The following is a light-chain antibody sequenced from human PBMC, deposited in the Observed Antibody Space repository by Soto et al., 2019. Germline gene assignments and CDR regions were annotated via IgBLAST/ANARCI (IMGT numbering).Light chain of an antibody. Sequence: EIVLTQSPATLSLSPGARATLSCRASQSVSSYLAWYQQKRGQAPRLLIYDASNRATGIPARFSGSGTGTAFALIISILDDEESVVYYCQQRSNWPPITFGQGTRPEIK. CDR3: QQRSNWPPIT. CDR2: DAS. V-gene: IGKV3-11*01. CDR1: QSVSSY. J-gene: IGKJ5*01.